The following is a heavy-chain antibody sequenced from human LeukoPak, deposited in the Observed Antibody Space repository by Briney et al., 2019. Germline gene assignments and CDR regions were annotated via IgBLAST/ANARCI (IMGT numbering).Heavy chain of an antibody. CDR3: VREVAY. V-gene: IGHV3-48*01. CDR1: GFTFSTYM. CDR2: ISSDSGAI. D-gene: IGHD5-12*01. Sequence: GGSLRLSCAASGFTFSTYMMNWVRQAPGKGLEWLSYISSDSGAIYYADSVKGRFTISRDNAQKSLYLQMNNLRVEDTAVYHRVREVAYWGQGALVTVSS. J-gene: IGHJ4*02.